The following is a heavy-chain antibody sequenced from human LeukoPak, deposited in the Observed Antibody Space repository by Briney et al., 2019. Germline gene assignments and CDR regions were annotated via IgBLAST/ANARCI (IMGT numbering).Heavy chain of an antibody. CDR2: ISYDGSNK. Sequence: GGSLRLSCAASGFTFSSYAMHWVRQAPGKGLEWVAVISYDGSNKYYADSVKGRFTISRDNSKNTLYLQMNSLRAEDTAVYYCGEKEYWGQGTLVTVSS. J-gene: IGHJ4*02. CDR3: GEKEY. CDR1: GFTFSSYA. V-gene: IGHV3-30-3*01.